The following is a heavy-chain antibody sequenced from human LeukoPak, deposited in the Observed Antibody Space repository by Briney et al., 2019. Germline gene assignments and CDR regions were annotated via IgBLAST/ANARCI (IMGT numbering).Heavy chain of an antibody. D-gene: IGHD1-26*01. Sequence: ASVKVSCKASGYTFTSYDINWVRQAPGQGLEWMGWINPNSGGTNYAQKFQGRVTMTRDTSISTAYMELSRLRSDDTAVYYCARESRWELPFDYWGQGTLVTVSS. CDR3: ARESRWELPFDY. V-gene: IGHV1-2*02. CDR1: GYTFTSYD. CDR2: INPNSGGT. J-gene: IGHJ4*02.